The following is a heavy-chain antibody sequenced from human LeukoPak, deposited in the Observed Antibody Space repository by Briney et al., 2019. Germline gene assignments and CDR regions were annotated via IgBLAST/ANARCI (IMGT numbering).Heavy chain of an antibody. V-gene: IGHV3-30*04. D-gene: IGHD3-22*01. CDR1: GFTFSSYA. J-gene: IGHJ4*02. CDR3: ARSKTYYYDSSGYYYLGY. CDR2: ISYDGSNK. Sequence: PGGSLRLSCAASGFTFSSYAMHWVRQAPGRGLEWVAAISYDGSNKYYADSVKGRFTISRDNSKNTLYLQMNRLRAEDTAVYYCARSKTYYYDSSGYYYLGYWGQGTLVTVSS.